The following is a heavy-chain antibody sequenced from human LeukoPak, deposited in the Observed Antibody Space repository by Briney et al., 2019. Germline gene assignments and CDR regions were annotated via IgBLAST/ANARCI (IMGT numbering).Heavy chain of an antibody. D-gene: IGHD3-10*01. CDR3: AKTYYIGSGSYYRGPWDI. V-gene: IGHV3-23*01. Sequence: GGSLRLSCAASGFTFSTYGLSWVRQAPGKGLEWVAAISGSGSNTYYADSVKGRFTISGASSNNTLSLQMSSLRDEDTATYYCAKTYYIGSGSYYRGPWDIWGQGTMVTVSS. CDR2: ISGSGSNT. J-gene: IGHJ3*02. CDR1: GFTFSTYG.